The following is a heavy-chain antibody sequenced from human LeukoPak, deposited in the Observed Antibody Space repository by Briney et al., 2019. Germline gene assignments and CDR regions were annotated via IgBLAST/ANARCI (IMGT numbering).Heavy chain of an antibody. CDR3: ARAVGIGGGDYHWFDP. Sequence: SVKDSCKASGGTFSSYAISWVRQAPGQGLEWMGGIIPIFGTANYAQKFQGRVTITTDESTSTAYMELSSLRSEDTAVYYCARAVGIGGGDYHWFDPWGQGTLVTVSS. V-gene: IGHV1-69*05. CDR1: GGTFSSYA. CDR2: IIPIFGTA. J-gene: IGHJ5*02. D-gene: IGHD4-17*01.